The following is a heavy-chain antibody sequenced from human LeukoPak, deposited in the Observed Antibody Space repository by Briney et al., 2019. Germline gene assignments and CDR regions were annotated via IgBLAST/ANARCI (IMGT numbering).Heavy chain of an antibody. V-gene: IGHV4-59*01. Sequence: SETLSLTCAVYGGSFSGYYWSWIRQPPGKGLEWIGYIYYSGSTNYNPSLKSRVTISVDTSKNQFSLKLSSVTAADTAVYYCAREVVGVSYYGMDVWGQGTTVTVSS. CDR2: IYYSGST. CDR1: GGSFSGYY. J-gene: IGHJ6*02. CDR3: AREVVGVSYYGMDV. D-gene: IGHD2-2*01.